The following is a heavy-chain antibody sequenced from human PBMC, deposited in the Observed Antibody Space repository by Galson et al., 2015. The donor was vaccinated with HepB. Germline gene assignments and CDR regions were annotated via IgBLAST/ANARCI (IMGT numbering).Heavy chain of an antibody. CDR1: GFTFSSYS. D-gene: IGHD3-16*02. CDR3: SRGIVPPAAAEPYYYFYYMDV. Sequence: SLRLSCAASGFTFSSYSMNWVRQAPGKGLEWVSSISSSSSYIFYADSVEGRFTISRDNAKNSLYLQLNSLRAEDTAVYYCSRGIVPPAAAEPYYYFYYMDVWGKGTTVTVSS. V-gene: IGHV3-21*01. CDR2: ISSSSSYI. J-gene: IGHJ6*03.